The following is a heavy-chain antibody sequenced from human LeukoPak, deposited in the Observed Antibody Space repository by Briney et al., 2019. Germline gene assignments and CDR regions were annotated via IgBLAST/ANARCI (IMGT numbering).Heavy chain of an antibody. D-gene: IGHD3-3*01. Sequence: GGSLRLSCAGSGFIFSSYSMNWVRQAPGKGLEWVSFISSSSNYIYYEDSVKGRFFISRDNAKNSLSLQMNSLRAEDTAVYYCAREGFLEWLLPYYYYMDVWAKGPRSPSP. J-gene: IGHJ6*03. CDR3: AREGFLEWLLPYYYYMDV. CDR1: GFIFSSYS. V-gene: IGHV3-21*01. CDR2: ISSSSNYI.